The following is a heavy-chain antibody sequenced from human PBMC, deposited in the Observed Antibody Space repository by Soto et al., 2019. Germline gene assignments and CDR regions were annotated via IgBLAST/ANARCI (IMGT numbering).Heavy chain of an antibody. Sequence: GGSVRLCCPASGFGFRSYAMTWFRRAPGKALDXVSAISGVRGCSGYADSVKGRLTTSRDNSKNSLYLQMNRLRAEDTTVYNCAKDLRGPWGEGPMVTVSS. D-gene: IGHD3-16*01. J-gene: IGHJ3*01. V-gene: IGHV3-23*01. CDR1: GFGFRSYA. CDR3: AKDLRGP. CDR2: ISGVRGCS.